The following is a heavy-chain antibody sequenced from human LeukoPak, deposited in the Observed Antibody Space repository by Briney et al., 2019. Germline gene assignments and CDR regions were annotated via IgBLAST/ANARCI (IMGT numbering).Heavy chain of an antibody. CDR2: IYPGDSDT. CDR1: GYSFTSYW. V-gene: IGHV5-51*01. J-gene: IGHJ4*02. CDR3: ARYNRDGYNAMGAHDY. D-gene: IGHD5-24*01. Sequence: GESLKISCKVSGYSFTSYWIGWVRQMPGKGLEWMGIIYPGDSDTRYSPSFQGQVTISADKSISTGYLQWSSLKASDTAMYYCARYNRDGYNAMGAHDYWGQGTLVTVSS.